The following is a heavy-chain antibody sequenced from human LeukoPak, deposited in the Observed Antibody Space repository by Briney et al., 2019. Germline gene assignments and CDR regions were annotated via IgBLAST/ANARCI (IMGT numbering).Heavy chain of an antibody. Sequence: PGGSLRLSCAASGFTFSSYGMHWVRQAPGQGLEWMGIINPSGGSTSYAQKFQGRVTMTRDTSTSTVYMELSSLRSEDTAVYYCARDSSGYFDYWGQGTLVTVSS. V-gene: IGHV1-46*01. CDR3: ARDSSGYFDY. J-gene: IGHJ4*02. D-gene: IGHD3-22*01. CDR2: INPSGGST. CDR1: GFTFSSYG.